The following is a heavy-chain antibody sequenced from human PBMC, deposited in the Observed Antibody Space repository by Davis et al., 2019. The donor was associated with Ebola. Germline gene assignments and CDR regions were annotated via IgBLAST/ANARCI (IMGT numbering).Heavy chain of an antibody. D-gene: IGHD5-12*01. CDR3: ARERGVATIFDYYYGMDV. J-gene: IGHJ6*02. V-gene: IGHV2-26*01. CDR2: IFSNDEK. Sequence: SWIRQPPGKALEWLAHIFSNDEKSYSTSLKSRLTISKDTSKSQVVLTMTNMDPVDTATYYCARERGVATIFDYYYGMDVWGQGTTVTVSS.